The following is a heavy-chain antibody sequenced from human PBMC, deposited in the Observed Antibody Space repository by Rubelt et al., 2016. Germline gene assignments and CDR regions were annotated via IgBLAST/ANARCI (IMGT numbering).Heavy chain of an antibody. Sequence: QVQLQQWGAGLLKPSETLSLTSAVNGGSFSGHYWTWIRKPPGTGLGWIGEISHSGRTNFNPSLTRQLTISVDTTTKQFSLNLTFVTASETAVYYCAKIFGYCSGSSCYRWIDPWGQGTLVTVSS. CDR1: GGSFSGHY. J-gene: IGHJ5*02. V-gene: IGHV4-34*01. CDR3: AKIFGYCSGSSCYRWIDP. CDR2: ISHSGRT. D-gene: IGHD2-2*03.